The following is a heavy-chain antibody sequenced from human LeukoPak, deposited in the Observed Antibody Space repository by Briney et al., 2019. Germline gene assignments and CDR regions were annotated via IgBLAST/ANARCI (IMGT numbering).Heavy chain of an antibody. D-gene: IGHD5-12*01. V-gene: IGHV4-30-4*01. Sequence: PSVTLSLPCTVSGGSICSGDYLCRWIRQPPGKGLESNGYIYYIGSTHNIQSLQSRAIKTVDTSKNQFSLKLSSVTAADTAVYYCAGVNVATILNFDYWGRGTLVTVSS. CDR2: IYYIGST. J-gene: IGHJ4*02. CDR1: GGSICSGDYL. CDR3: AGVNVATILNFDY.